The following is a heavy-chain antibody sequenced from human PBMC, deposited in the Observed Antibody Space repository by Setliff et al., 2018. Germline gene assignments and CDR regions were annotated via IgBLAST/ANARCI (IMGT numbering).Heavy chain of an antibody. Sequence: SETLSLTCTVSDDSITSSNYSLAWVRQPPGKALEWIGNIFYIGRSHSNPSLKSRLTMSIDKTKNQFSLNLTSVTAADTAVYYCARTHSIIKIFGVVSLLYHMDVWGTGTTVTVSS. CDR3: ARTHSIIKIFGVVSLLYHMDV. CDR1: DDSITSSNYS. D-gene: IGHD3-3*01. J-gene: IGHJ6*03. V-gene: IGHV4-61*05. CDR2: IFYIGRS.